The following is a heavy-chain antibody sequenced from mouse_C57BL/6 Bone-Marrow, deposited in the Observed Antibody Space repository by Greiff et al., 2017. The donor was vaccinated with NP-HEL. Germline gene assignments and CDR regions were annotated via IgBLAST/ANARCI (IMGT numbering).Heavy chain of an antibody. CDR3: TKWNYSYSRYVGFAD. D-gene: IGHD2-14*01. CDR2: IDPYSGGT. Sequence: VQLQQPGAELVKPGASVKLSCKASGYTFTSYWMHWVKQRPGRGLAWIGRIDPYSGGTKYNEKFKSKATLTVDKPSSTAYMQLSSLTSEDSAVYYCTKWNYSYSRYVGFADWGQGTLVTVSA. CDR1: GYTFTSYW. J-gene: IGHJ3*01. V-gene: IGHV1-72*01.